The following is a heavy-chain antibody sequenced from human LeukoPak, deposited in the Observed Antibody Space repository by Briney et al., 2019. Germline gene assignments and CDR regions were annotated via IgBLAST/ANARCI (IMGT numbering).Heavy chain of an antibody. D-gene: IGHD3-10*01. Sequence: SETLSLTCTVSGGSISSGSYYWGWIRQPPGKGLEWIGSIYYSGSTYYNPSLKSRVTISVDTSKNQFSLKLSSVTAADTAVYYCAEGVVLFDYWGQGTLVTVSS. CDR3: AEGVVLFDY. CDR2: IYYSGST. J-gene: IGHJ4*02. CDR1: GGSISSGSYY. V-gene: IGHV4-39*01.